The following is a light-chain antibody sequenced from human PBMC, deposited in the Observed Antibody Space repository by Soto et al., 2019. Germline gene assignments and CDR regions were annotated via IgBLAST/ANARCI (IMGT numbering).Light chain of an antibody. CDR2: DAS. CDR3: QHYGTTSAT. Sequence: EIVLTQSPATLSLSPGERATLSCRASQSVSSYLAWYQQKPGQAPRLLIYDASNRATGIPARFSGSGSGTDFTLTINRLEPEDSAVYFCQHYGTTSATFGQGTKVDIK. CDR1: QSVSSY. J-gene: IGKJ1*01. V-gene: IGKV3-11*01.